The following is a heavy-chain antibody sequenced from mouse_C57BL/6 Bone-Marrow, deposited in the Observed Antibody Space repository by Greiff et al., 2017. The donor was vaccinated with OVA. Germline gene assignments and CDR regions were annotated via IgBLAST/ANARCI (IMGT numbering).Heavy chain of an antibody. Sequence: QVHVKQSGAELARPGASVKMSCKASGYTFTSYTMPWVKQRPGQGLEWIGYINPSSGYTKYNQKFKDKATLTADKSSSTAYMQLSSLTSEDSAVYYCAILYYSNYEGFAYWGQGTLVTVSA. CDR3: AILYYSNYEGFAY. D-gene: IGHD2-5*01. CDR2: INPSSGYT. CDR1: GYTFTSYT. V-gene: IGHV1-4*01. J-gene: IGHJ3*01.